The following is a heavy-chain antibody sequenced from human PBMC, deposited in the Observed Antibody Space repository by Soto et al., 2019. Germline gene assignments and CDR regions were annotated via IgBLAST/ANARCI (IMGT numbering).Heavy chain of an antibody. CDR1: GGTFSSYA. V-gene: IGHV1-69*13. J-gene: IGHJ4*02. D-gene: IGHD3-16*02. CDR2: IIPIFGTA. Sequence: SVKVSCKASGGTFSSYAISWVRQAPGQGLEWMGGIIPIFGTANYAQKFQGRVTITADESTSTAYMELSSLRSEDTAVYYCARAHYDYVWGSYRSFFDYWGQGTLVTVSS. CDR3: ARAHYDYVWGSYRSFFDY.